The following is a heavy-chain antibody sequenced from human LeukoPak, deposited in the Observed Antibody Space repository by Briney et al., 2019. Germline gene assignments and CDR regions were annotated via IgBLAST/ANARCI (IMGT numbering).Heavy chain of an antibody. CDR3: AKSYYGLHNDY. D-gene: IGHD3-10*01. J-gene: IGHJ4*02. V-gene: IGHV3-48*03. CDR2: ISSSGSTI. Sequence: GGSLRLSCAASGFTFSSYEMNWVRQAPGKGLEWVSYISSSGSTIYYADSVKGRFTISRDNSRNTLYLQMNSLRAEDTAIYYCAKSYYGLHNDYWGQGTLVTVSS. CDR1: GFTFSSYE.